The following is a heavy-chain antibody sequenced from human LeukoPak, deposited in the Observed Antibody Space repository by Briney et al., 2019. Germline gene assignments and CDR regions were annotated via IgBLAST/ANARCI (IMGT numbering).Heavy chain of an antibody. CDR2: INTNTGNP. J-gene: IGHJ4*02. Sequence: ASVKVSCKASGYTLTSYAMNWVRQAPGQGLEWMGWINTNTGNPTYAQGFTGRFVFSLDTSVSTAYLQISSLKSEDTAVYYCARDVRSWVLLEGYFDLWGQGTLVTVSS. D-gene: IGHD1-26*01. CDR3: ARDVRSWVLLEGYFDL. V-gene: IGHV7-4-1*02. CDR1: GYTLTSYA.